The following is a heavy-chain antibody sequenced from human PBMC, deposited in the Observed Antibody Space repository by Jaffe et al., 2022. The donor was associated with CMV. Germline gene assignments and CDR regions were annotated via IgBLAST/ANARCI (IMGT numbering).Heavy chain of an antibody. J-gene: IGHJ6*03. CDR1: GFTFSSYA. D-gene: IGHD2-2*01. Sequence: EVQLVESGGGLVQPGGSLRLSCAASGFTFSSYAMSWVRQAPGKGLEWVSAISGSGGSTYYADSVKGRFTISRDNSKNTLYLQMNSLRAEDTAVYYCAKHGRGEDIVVVPAARFRGFFYYMDVWGKGTTVTVSS. CDR2: ISGSGGST. CDR3: AKHGRGEDIVVVPAARFRGFFYYMDV. V-gene: IGHV3-23*04.